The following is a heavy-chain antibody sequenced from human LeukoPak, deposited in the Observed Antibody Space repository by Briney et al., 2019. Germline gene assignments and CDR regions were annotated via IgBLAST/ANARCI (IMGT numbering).Heavy chain of an antibody. J-gene: IGHJ4*02. Sequence: GGSLRLSCAASGFTFSSYAMHWVRQAPGKGLEWVSAISGSGGSTYYADSVKGRFTISRDNSKNTLYLQMNSLRAEDTAVYYCAKDPSYYYGSGGGYWGQGTLVTVSS. D-gene: IGHD3-10*01. CDR2: ISGSGGST. CDR3: AKDPSYYYGSGGGY. CDR1: GFTFSSYA. V-gene: IGHV3-23*01.